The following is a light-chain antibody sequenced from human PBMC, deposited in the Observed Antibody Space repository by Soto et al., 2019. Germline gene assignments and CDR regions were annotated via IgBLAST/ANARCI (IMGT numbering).Light chain of an antibody. CDR2: SAS. V-gene: IGKV3-15*01. CDR1: QSISDT. J-gene: IGKJ1*01. Sequence: EIVMTHSPATLSVSPGGRATLSFSSSQSISDTLAWYQQKPGQAPRLLIYSASRGATGFPARFSGSGSGTDFTLTISSLQSEDFAVYYCQQYNNWPWTFGQGTKV. CDR3: QQYNNWPWT.